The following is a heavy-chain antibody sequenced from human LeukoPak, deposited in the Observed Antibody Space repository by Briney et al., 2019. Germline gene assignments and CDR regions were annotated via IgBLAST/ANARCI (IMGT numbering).Heavy chain of an antibody. CDR2: IYYSGTT. V-gene: IGHV4-59*01. J-gene: IGHJ4*02. CDR3: ARGTLQWHLDF. CDR1: GDSMNNFY. D-gene: IGHD6-19*01. Sequence: PSETLSLTCSVSGDSMNNFYWTWIRQPPGKGLEWIGNIYYSGTTNYNPSLKSRITISADTSKYQFSLRLTSVTAADTAVYYCARGTLQWHLDFWEQGTLVTVSS.